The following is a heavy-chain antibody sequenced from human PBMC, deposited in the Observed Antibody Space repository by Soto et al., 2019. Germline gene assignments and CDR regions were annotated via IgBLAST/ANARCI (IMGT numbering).Heavy chain of an antibody. J-gene: IGHJ6*02. CDR3: ARGQRNTAMLLSQYYYYGMDV. V-gene: IGHV4-30-4*01. CDR2: IYYSGTT. D-gene: IGHD5-18*01. CDR1: GDSISDGDFY. Sequence: SETLSLTCTVFGDSISDGDFYWSWIRQPPGEGLEWIGFIYYSGTTFYNPSLKSRLTVSVDRSKNQFSLKLSSVTAADTAVYYCARGQRNTAMLLSQYYYYGMDVWGQGTTVTVSS.